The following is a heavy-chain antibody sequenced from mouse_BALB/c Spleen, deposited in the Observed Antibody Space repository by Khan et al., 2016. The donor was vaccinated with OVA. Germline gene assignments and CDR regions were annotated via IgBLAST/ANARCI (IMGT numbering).Heavy chain of an antibody. D-gene: IGHD1-2*01. CDR2: ISYSGST. Sequence: EVQLMESGPGLVKPSQSLSLTCTVTGYSITSGYGWNWIRKFPGNKLEWRGYISYSGSTNYTPSLKSRTSITRDTSKNHFFLQLNSVTTEDTATYYCARTARLKYWGQGTTVTVSA. V-gene: IGHV3-2*02. CDR3: ARTARLKY. J-gene: IGHJ2*01. CDR1: GYSITSGYG.